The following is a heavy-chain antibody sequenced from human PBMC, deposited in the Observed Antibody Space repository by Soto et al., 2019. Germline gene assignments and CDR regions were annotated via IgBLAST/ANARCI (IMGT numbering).Heavy chain of an antibody. D-gene: IGHD6-6*01. V-gene: IGHV4-59*01. CDR2: VHHSGST. Sequence: PSETLSLTCSVSGGSMRNYYWNWIRQPPGRGLEWIGYVHHSGSTNYNPSLKSRVSMSVDVSRNHFSLTLHSVTAADTAVYFCTSSYSTSSSPDYWGQGTLVTVSS. CDR1: GGSMRNYY. J-gene: IGHJ4*02. CDR3: TSSYSTSSSPDY.